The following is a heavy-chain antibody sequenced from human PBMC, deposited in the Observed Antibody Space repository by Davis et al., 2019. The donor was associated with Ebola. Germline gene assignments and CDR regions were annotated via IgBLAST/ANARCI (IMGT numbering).Heavy chain of an antibody. V-gene: IGHV1-2*04. CDR2: INPNSGGT. CDR1: GYTFTGYY. J-gene: IGHJ6*02. Sequence: AASVKVSCKASGYTFTGYYMHWVRQAPGQGLEWMGWINPNSGGTNYAQKFQGWVTMTRDTSISTAYMELSRLRSDDTAVYYCARGEMTQYCSGGSCYDHGMDVWGQGTTVTVSS. D-gene: IGHD2-15*01. CDR3: ARGEMTQYCSGGSCYDHGMDV.